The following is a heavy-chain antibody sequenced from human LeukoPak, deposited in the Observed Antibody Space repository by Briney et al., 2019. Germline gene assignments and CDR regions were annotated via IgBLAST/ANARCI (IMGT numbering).Heavy chain of an antibody. J-gene: IGHJ4*02. V-gene: IGHV1-69*13. Sequence: SVKVSCKASGGTFSSYAISWVRQAPGQGLEWMGGIIPIFGTANYAQKFQGRVTITADESTSTAYMELSSLRSEDTAVYYCARDGASYYDFWSGYFGIGDYWGQGTLVTVSS. CDR2: IIPIFGTA. D-gene: IGHD3-3*01. CDR1: GGTFSSYA. CDR3: ARDGASYYDFWSGYFGIGDY.